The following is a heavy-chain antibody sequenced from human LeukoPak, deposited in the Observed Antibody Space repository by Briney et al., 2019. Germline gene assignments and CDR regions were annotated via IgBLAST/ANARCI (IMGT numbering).Heavy chain of an antibody. J-gene: IGHJ4*02. CDR2: INTGNGNT. CDR3: ARDPGYYSSSSFDY. Sequence: ASVKVSCKASGYTFTSYAMHWVRQAPGQRLEWMGWINTGNGNTKYSQEFQGRVTITRDTSASTAYMELSSLRSDDPAVYYCARDPGYYSSSSFDYWGQGTLVTVSS. V-gene: IGHV1-3*04. CDR1: GYTFTSYA. D-gene: IGHD6-6*01.